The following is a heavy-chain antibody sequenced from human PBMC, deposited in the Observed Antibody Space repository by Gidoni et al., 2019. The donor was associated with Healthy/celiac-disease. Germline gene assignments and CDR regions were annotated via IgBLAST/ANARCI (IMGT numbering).Heavy chain of an antibody. CDR3: ARSGEVELEPLFPFDY. V-gene: IGHV1-69*01. CDR2: ILPIYGTA. D-gene: IGHD1-1*01. J-gene: IGHJ4*02. CDR1: GRTFSSYA. Sequence: QVQLVQSGAEVTKPGSSVKVSCKASGRTFSSYAISWVRQAPGQGLEWMGGILPIYGTANYAQKFQGRVTITADESTSTAYMELSSLRAEDTAVYYCARSGEVELEPLFPFDYWGQGTLVTVSS.